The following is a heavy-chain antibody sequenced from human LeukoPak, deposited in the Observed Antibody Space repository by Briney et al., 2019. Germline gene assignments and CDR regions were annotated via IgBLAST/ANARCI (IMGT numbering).Heavy chain of an antibody. V-gene: IGHV4-59*01. CDR2: IYYSGST. CDR1: GGSISSCY. D-gene: IGHD3-10*01. J-gene: IGHJ4*02. Sequence: SETLSLTCTVSGGSISSCYWSWIRQPPGKGLEWIGYIYYSGSTNYNPSLKSRVTISVDTSKNQFSLKLSSVTAADTAVYYCARVRQPTNPYYFDYWGQGTLVTVSS. CDR3: ARVRQPTNPYYFDY.